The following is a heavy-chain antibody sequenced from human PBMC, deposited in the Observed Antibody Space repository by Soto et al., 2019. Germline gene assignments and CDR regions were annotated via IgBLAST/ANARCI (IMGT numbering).Heavy chain of an antibody. CDR3: AIFSNWNYFDY. CDR1: CGSISSGGYY. V-gene: IGHV4-31*03. J-gene: IGHJ4*02. Sequence: TLSLTCTISCGSISSGGYYCSWIRQHPGKGLEWIGYIYYSGSTYYNPSLKSRVTISVDTSKNQFSLKLSSVTAADTAVYYCAIFSNWNYFDYWGQGTLVTVSS. CDR2: IYYSGST. D-gene: IGHD1-1*01.